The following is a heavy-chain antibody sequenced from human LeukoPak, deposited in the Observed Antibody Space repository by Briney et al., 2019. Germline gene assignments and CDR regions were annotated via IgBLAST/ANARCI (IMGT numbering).Heavy chain of an antibody. V-gene: IGHV4-61*02. CDR2: IYTSGST. CDR1: GGSISSGSYY. D-gene: IGHD3-9*01. CDR3: ARDGAILTGYYTWYNWFDP. J-gene: IGHJ5*02. Sequence: SETLSLTCTVSGGSISSGSYYWSWIRQPAGKGLEWIGRIYTSGSTNYNPSLKSRVTISVDTSKNQFSLKLSSVTAADTAVCYCARDGAILTGYYTWYNWFDPWGQGTLVTVSS.